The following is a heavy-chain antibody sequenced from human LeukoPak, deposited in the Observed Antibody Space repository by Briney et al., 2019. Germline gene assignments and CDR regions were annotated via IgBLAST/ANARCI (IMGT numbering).Heavy chain of an antibody. CDR1: GFTFSSYA. J-gene: IGHJ5*02. CDR3: ARGLADCSSTSCYWNWFDP. D-gene: IGHD2-2*01. V-gene: IGHV3-30*04. CDR2: ISYDGSNK. Sequence: PGRSLRLSCAASGFTFSSYAMHWVRQAPGKGLEWVAVISYDGSNKYYADSVKGRFTISRDNSKNTLYLQMNSLRAEDTAVYYCARGLADCSSTSCYWNWFDPWGQGTLVTVS.